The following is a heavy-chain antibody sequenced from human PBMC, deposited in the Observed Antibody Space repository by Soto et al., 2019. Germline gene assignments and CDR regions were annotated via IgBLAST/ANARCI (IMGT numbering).Heavy chain of an antibody. CDR3: AHSWYCSGGSCYYTYYFDY. D-gene: IGHD2-15*01. J-gene: IGHJ4*02. CDR2: IYYSGST. CDR1: GGSISSYY. Sequence: SETLSLTCTVSGGSISSYYWSWIRQPPGKGLEWIGYIYYSGSTNYNPSLKSRVTISVDTSKNQFSLKLSSVTAADTATYYCAHSWYCSGGSCYYTYYFDYWGQGTLVTVSS. V-gene: IGHV4-59*01.